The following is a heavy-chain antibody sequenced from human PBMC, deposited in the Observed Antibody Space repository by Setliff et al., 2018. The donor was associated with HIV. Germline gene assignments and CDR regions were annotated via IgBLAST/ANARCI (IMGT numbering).Heavy chain of an antibody. CDR1: GGSFSSYY. J-gene: IGHJ4*02. CDR2: IYSTGST. Sequence: SLTCAVYGGSFSSYYWSWIRQSPGRELEWIGYIYSTGSTNYNPSLQSRVSISMDASKNKFSLKVTSVTSADTAVYYCAKGAGFYGDYTFDYWGQGNLVTVSS. V-gene: IGHV4-59*03. D-gene: IGHD4-17*01. CDR3: AKGAGFYGDYTFDY.